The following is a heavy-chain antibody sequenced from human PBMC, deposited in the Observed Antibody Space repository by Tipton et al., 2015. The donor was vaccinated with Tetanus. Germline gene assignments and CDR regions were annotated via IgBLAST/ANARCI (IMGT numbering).Heavy chain of an antibody. CDR2: ILPIFGTT. J-gene: IGHJ4*01. D-gene: IGHD3-10*01. Sequence: QLVQSGAEVKKPGASVRISCKASGNTFTSYAFSWVRQAPGQGLEWMGTILPIFGTTNYAQKFQGRVTITADKSTRTVYMELSSLRSGDTAIYYCARDYDGSEPYDYWGQGTLVTVSS. CDR3: ARDYDGSEPYDY. V-gene: IGHV1-69*06. CDR1: GNTFTSYA.